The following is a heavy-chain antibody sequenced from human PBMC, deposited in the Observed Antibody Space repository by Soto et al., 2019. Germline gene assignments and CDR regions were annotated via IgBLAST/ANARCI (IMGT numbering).Heavy chain of an antibody. Sequence: QVQLVQSGAEVKKPGSSVKVSGTASGGTFSSYAVSWVRQAPGQGLEWMGGIIPIFGTVIYAQQFQGRVTITADESTKTAYMELRSLRFEDTAVYYCARDSHPPALSGDIMRWDVWGQGTTVTVSS. CDR1: GGTFSSYA. V-gene: IGHV1-69*01. D-gene: IGHD2-15*01. CDR2: IIPIFGTV. CDR3: ARDSHPPALSGDIMRWDV. J-gene: IGHJ6*02.